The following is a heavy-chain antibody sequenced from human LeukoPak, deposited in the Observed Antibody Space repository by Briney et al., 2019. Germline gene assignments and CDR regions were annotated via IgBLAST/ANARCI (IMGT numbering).Heavy chain of an antibody. CDR1: GGSTSSYY. V-gene: IGHV4-59*01. Sequence: PSETLSLTCTVSGGSTSSYYWSWIRQPPGKGLEWIGYIYYSGSTNYNPSLKSRVTISVDTSKNQFSLKLSSVTAADTAVYYCAALSGGYYGGYHWGQGTLVTVSS. CDR2: IYYSGST. D-gene: IGHD3-22*01. CDR3: AALSGGYYGGYH. J-gene: IGHJ5*02.